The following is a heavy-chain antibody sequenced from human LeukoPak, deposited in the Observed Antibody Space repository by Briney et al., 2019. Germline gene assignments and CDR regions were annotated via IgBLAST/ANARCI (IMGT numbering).Heavy chain of an antibody. CDR1: GGSISSYY. J-gene: IGHJ5*02. CDR3: ASTSYYYDSSGFPYNWFDP. Sequence: SETLSLTCTVSGGSISSYYWSWIRQPPGKGLEWIGYIYYSGSTNYNPSPKSRVTISVDTSKNQFSLKLSSVTAADTAVYYCASTSYYYDSSGFPYNWFDPWGQGTLVTVSS. CDR2: IYYSGST. V-gene: IGHV4-59*01. D-gene: IGHD3-22*01.